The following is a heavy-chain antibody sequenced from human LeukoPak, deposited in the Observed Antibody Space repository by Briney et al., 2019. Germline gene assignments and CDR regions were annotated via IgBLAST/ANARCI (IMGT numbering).Heavy chain of an antibody. V-gene: IGHV3-21*01. Sequence: PGGSLRLSCAASGFTFSSYSMNWVRQAPGKGLEWVSSISSSSSYIYYADSVKGRFTISRDNAKNSLYLQMNSLGAEDTAVYYCARDQGGGGESISGAFDIWGQGTMVTVSS. CDR1: GFTFSSYS. D-gene: IGHD2-21*01. CDR3: ARDQGGGGESISGAFDI. CDR2: ISSSSSYI. J-gene: IGHJ3*02.